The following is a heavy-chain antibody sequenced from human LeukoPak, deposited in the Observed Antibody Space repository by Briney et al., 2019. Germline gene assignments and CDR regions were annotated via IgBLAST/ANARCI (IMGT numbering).Heavy chain of an antibody. CDR1: GFTFINYS. D-gene: IGHD3-22*01. Sequence: PGGSLRLSCTASGFTFINYSMNWVRQAPGKGLEWVSSISTNSAFIYYADSVKGRFTISRDNSKNTLYLQMNSLRAEDTAVYYCAKEQYHSDSSGYYFPNAFDIWGQGTMVTVSS. V-gene: IGHV3-23*01. CDR2: ISTNSAFI. J-gene: IGHJ3*02. CDR3: AKEQYHSDSSGYYFPNAFDI.